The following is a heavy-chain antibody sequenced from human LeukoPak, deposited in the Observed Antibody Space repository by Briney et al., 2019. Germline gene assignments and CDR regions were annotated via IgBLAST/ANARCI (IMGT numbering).Heavy chain of an antibody. Sequence: GGCLRLSCAASGFTFSSYAMNWVRQAPGKGLEWVSGIRVGGETYYADSVKGRFTISRDNAKNSLYLQMNSLRAEDTAVYYCARDRVTTVNLDAFDIWGQGTMVTVSS. V-gene: IGHV3-23*01. CDR3: ARDRVTTVNLDAFDI. D-gene: IGHD4-17*01. CDR1: GFTFSSYA. CDR2: IRVGGET. J-gene: IGHJ3*02.